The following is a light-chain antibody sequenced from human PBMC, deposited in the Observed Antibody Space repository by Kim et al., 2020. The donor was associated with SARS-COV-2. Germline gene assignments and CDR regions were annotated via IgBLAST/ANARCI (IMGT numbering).Light chain of an antibody. CDR2: GAS. J-gene: IGKJ1*01. CDR3: EQYGSSPWT. V-gene: IGKV3-20*01. Sequence: SPGERATLSCRASQSVSSSYLTWYQQKRGQAPRLLMYGASNRATGIPDRFSGSGSGTDFTLTISRLEPEDFAVYYCEQYGSSPWTFGQGTKVDIK. CDR1: QSVSSSY.